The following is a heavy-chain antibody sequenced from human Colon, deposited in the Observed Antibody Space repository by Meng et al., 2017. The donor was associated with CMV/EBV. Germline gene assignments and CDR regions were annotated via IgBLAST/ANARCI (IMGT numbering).Heavy chain of an antibody. J-gene: IGHJ6*02. CDR1: GFTFSSYG. Sequence: GESLKIFCAASGFTFSSYGMHWVRQAPGKGLEWVSVIYSGGSTYYADSVKGRFTISRDNSKNTLYLQMNSLRAEDTAVYYCARRIDFWSGYYSPGGLSNGMDVWGQGTTVTVSS. V-gene: IGHV3-53*01. D-gene: IGHD3-3*01. CDR2: IYSGGST. CDR3: ARRIDFWSGYYSPGGLSNGMDV.